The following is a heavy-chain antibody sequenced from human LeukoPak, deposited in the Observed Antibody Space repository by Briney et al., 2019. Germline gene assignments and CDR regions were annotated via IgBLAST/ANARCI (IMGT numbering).Heavy chain of an antibody. V-gene: IGHV3-23*01. D-gene: IGHD2-15*01. CDR1: GFTFSSYA. CDR3: AKDTSSVVVVAVVYSY. Sequence: GGSLRLSCAASGFTFSSYAMSWVRQAPGKGLEWVSAISGSGGSTYYADSVKGRFTISRDNSKNTLYLQMNSLRAEDTAVYYCAKDTSSVVVVAVVYSYWGQGTLVTVSS. J-gene: IGHJ4*02. CDR2: ISGSGGST.